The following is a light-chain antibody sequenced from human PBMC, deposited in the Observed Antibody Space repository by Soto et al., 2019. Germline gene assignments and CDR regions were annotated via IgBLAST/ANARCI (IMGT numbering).Light chain of an antibody. CDR3: QQYGSSGT. J-gene: IGKJ1*01. V-gene: IGKV3-20*01. CDR1: QSVSNNY. Sequence: EIVVTQSPGTLSLSPGERATLSCRASQSVSNNYLAWYQQKPGQAPRLLIYGASNRATGIPDRFSGSGCGTDFTLTISRMEPEDFAVDYFQQYGSSGTFGQGTKVEIK. CDR2: GAS.